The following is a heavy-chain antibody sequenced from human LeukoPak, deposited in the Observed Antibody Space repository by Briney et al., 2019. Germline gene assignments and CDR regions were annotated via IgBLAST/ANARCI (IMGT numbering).Heavy chain of an antibody. Sequence: SQTLSLTCAVSGGSISSGGYSWSRIRQPPGKGLEWIGEINHSGSTNYNPSLKSRVTISVDTSKNQFSLKLSSVTAADTAVYYCARGRSDCSSTSCYPFFDYWGQGTLVTVSS. D-gene: IGHD2-2*01. CDR2: INHSGST. V-gene: IGHV4-30-2*01. J-gene: IGHJ4*02. CDR3: ARGRSDCSSTSCYPFFDY. CDR1: GGSISSGGYS.